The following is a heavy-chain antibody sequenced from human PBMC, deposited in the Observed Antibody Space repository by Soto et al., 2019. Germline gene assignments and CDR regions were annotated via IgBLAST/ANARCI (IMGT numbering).Heavy chain of an antibody. J-gene: IGHJ6*03. CDR1: GYTFTGYF. CDR2: INPNSGGT. D-gene: IGHD3-10*01. CDR3: ARGMVGITMVRGVPTIDYYYMDV. Sequence: GASVKVSCKASGYTFTGYFMHWVRQAPGQGLERMGWINPNSGGTNYAQKFQGWVTMTTDTSTSTAYMELRSLRSDDTAVYYCARGMVGITMVRGVPTIDYYYMDVWGKGTTVTVSS. V-gene: IGHV1-2*04.